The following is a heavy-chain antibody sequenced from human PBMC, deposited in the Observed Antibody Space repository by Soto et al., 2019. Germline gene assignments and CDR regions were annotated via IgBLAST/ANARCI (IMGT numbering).Heavy chain of an antibody. Sequence: EVHLLESGGGLVQPGGSLRLSCAASGFAFSDYAMTWVRQAPGKGLEWVSDISDGDGATHYADSVKGRFTISRDVSKNTLYLQMDSLRAEDAAVYYCAKGRTFFDFWGQGTLVTVSS. V-gene: IGHV3-23*01. CDR3: AKGRTFFDF. D-gene: IGHD3-16*01. CDR1: GFAFSDYA. CDR2: ISDGDGAT. J-gene: IGHJ4*02.